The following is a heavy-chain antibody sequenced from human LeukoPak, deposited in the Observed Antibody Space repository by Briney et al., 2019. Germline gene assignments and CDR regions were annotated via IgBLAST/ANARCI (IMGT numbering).Heavy chain of an antibody. D-gene: IGHD3-10*01. CDR2: IWYDGSNK. J-gene: IGHJ4*02. CDR1: GFTFSSYG. V-gene: IGHV3-33*01. Sequence: PGRSLRLSCAASGFTFSSYGMHWVRQAPGKGLEWVAVIWYDGSNKYYADSVKGRFTISRDNSKNTLYLQMNSLRAEDTAVYYCARDDLYYYGSGSYKGFDYWGQGTLVTVSS. CDR3: ARDDLYYYGSGSYKGFDY.